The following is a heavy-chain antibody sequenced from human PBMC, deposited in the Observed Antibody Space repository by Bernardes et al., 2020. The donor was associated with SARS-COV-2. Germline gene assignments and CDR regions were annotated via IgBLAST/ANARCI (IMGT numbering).Heavy chain of an antibody. CDR3: ARAGRGNTYDLLDY. CDR1: GFTFPNSW. Sequence: GGPLVLSCAASGFTFPNSWVHWVRQAPGPGLVWVSRISTDGTTITYADSVKGRFTISRDNAKNTVYLQMNSLRAEDTAVYYCARAGRGNTYDLLDYWAQGTLVTVSS. J-gene: IGHJ4*02. V-gene: IGHV3-74*01. CDR2: ISTDGTTI. D-gene: IGHD5-18*01.